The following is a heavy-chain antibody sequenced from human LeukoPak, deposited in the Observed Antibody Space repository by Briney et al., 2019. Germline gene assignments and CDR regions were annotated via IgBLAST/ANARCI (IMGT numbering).Heavy chain of an antibody. CDR1: GYTFTGYY. Sequence: ASVKVSCKASGYTFTGYYMHWVRQAPGHGLEWMGWINPNSGGTNYAQKFQGRVTMTRDTSISTAYMELSRLRSDDTAVYYCARGLRYSDWPLVYGMDVWGQGTTVTVSS. D-gene: IGHD3-9*01. CDR3: ARGLRYSDWPLVYGMDV. CDR2: INPNSGGT. V-gene: IGHV1-2*02. J-gene: IGHJ6*02.